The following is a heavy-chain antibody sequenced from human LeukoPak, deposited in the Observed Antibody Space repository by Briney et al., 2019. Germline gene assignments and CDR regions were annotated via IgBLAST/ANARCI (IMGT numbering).Heavy chain of an antibody. Sequence: GGSLRLSCAASGFTFSSYAMHWVRQAPGKGLEWVAVISYDGSNKYYADSVKGRFTISRDNSKNTLYLQMNSLRAEDTAVYYCARDLYHYDSSGYCDYWGQGTLVTVSS. CDR1: GFTFSSYA. CDR2: ISYDGSNK. CDR3: ARDLYHYDSSGYCDY. V-gene: IGHV3-30-3*01. D-gene: IGHD3-22*01. J-gene: IGHJ4*02.